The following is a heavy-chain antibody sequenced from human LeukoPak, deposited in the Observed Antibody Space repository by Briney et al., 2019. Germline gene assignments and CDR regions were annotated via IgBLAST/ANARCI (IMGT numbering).Heavy chain of an antibody. CDR1: GYTFTSYG. CDR2: INPNSGGT. V-gene: IGHV1-2*02. J-gene: IGHJ4*02. D-gene: IGHD2/OR15-2a*01. CDR3: ARDGNFDY. Sequence: ASVKVSCKASGYTFTSYGISWVRQAPGQGLEWMGWINPNSGGTNYAQKFQGRVTMTRDTSISTFYMELSRLRSDDTAVYYCARDGNFDYWGQGTLVTVSS.